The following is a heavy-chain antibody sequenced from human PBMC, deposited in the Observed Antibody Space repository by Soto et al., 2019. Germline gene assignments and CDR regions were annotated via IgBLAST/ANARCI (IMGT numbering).Heavy chain of an antibody. CDR2: IKSKTDGGTT. CDR3: TTELVVTIYHYYYGMDV. D-gene: IGHD5-12*01. J-gene: IGHJ6*02. CDR1: GFTFSNAW. V-gene: IGHV3-15*07. Sequence: GGSLRLSCAASGFTFSNAWMNWVRQAPGKGLEWVGRIKSKTDGGTTDYAAPVKGRFTISRDDSKNTLYLQMNSLKTEDTAVYYCTTELVVTIYHYYYGMDVWGQGTTVTVSS.